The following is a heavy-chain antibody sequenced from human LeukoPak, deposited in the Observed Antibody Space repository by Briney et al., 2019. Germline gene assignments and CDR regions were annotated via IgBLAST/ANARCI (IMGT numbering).Heavy chain of an antibody. D-gene: IGHD3-3*01. Sequence: SETLSLTCTVSGGSISSYYWSWIRQPPGKGLEWIGYIYYSGSTNYNPSLKSRVTISVDTSKNQFSLKLSSVTAADTAVYYCARLRSRFGVVITPFDYWGQGTLVTVSS. CDR1: GGSISSYY. J-gene: IGHJ4*02. V-gene: IGHV4-59*12. CDR3: ARLRSRFGVVITPFDY. CDR2: IYYSGST.